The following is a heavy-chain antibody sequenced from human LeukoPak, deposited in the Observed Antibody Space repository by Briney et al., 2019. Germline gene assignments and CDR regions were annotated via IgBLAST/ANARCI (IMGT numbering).Heavy chain of an antibody. D-gene: IGHD2-21*02. CDR2: INHSGST. V-gene: IGHV4-34*01. CDR1: GGSFSGYY. CDR3: AREVRYCGGDCYREGAFDI. J-gene: IGHJ3*02. Sequence: PSETLSLTCAVYGGSFSGYYWSWIRQPPGKGLEWIGEINHSGSTNYNPSLKSRVTISVDMSKNQFSLKLSSVTAADTAVYYCAREVRYCGGDCYREGAFDIWGQGTMVTVSS.